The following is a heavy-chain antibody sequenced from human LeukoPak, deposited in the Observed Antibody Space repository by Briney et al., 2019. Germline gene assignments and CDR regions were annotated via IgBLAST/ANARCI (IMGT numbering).Heavy chain of an antibody. CDR2: IKSRADGGTA. Sequence: PGGSLRLSCAASGFSFNDAWMNWVRQAPGKGLEWVGRIKSRADGGTADYAAPVRGRFTISRDDSKNTLYLQMNSLKTEDTAVYYCTTITPAGFLDYWGQGTLVTVSS. CDR3: TTITPAGFLDY. V-gene: IGHV3-15*01. D-gene: IGHD6-13*01. CDR1: GFSFNDAW. J-gene: IGHJ4*02.